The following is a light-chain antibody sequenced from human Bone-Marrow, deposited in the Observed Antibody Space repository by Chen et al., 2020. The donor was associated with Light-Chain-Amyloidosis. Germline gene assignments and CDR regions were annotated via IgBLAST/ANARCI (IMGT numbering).Light chain of an antibody. CDR1: QTINNN. CDR2: GES. V-gene: IGKV1-39*01. CDR3: QQHHNTPLT. J-gene: IGKJ4*01. Sequence: DIQMTQSPSSLSASVGDRITITCRPSQTINNNLNWFQQKPGKAPQLLIYGESSLQTGVTSRFTGSGSGTEFTLTINGLQPEDFATYYCQQHHNTPLTFGGGTTVEIK.